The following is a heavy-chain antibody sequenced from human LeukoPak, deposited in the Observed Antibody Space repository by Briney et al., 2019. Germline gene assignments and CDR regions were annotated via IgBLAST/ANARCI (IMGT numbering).Heavy chain of an antibody. V-gene: IGHV3-11*06. CDR1: GFTFSDYY. D-gene: IGHD2-2*01. CDR3: ARAQVVPAATYYYYYGMDV. CDR2: ISTSSTYT. J-gene: IGHJ6*04. Sequence: AGSLRLSCAASGFTFSDYYMNWIRLAPGKGLEWVSSISTSSTYTNYADSVRGRFTISRDNANNSLYLQMNSLRAEDTAVYYCARAQVVPAATYYYYYGMDVWGKGTTVTVSS.